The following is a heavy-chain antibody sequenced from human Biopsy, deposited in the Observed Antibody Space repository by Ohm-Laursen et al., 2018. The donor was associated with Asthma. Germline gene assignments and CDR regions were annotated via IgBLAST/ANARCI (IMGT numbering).Heavy chain of an antibody. J-gene: IGHJ4*02. Sequence: GASVKVSCKSLGGTFNTYVIGWVRQAPGQGLEWMGGIHSVFGTTTYPQKFQDRVTITADDSTSTVYVELSSLRSEDTAVYYCARKAGSCISRTCYSLDFWGQGTLVAVSS. V-gene: IGHV1-69*13. D-gene: IGHD2-2*01. CDR2: IHSVFGTT. CDR1: GGTFNTYV. CDR3: ARKAGSCISRTCYSLDF.